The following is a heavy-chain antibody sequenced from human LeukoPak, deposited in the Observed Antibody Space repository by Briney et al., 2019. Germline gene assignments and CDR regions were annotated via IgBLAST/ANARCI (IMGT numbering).Heavy chain of an antibody. V-gene: IGHV3-23*01. CDR1: GFTFSSYA. CDR3: AWIQLWLGWPTFDY. CDR2: ISGSGGST. J-gene: IGHJ4*02. D-gene: IGHD5-18*01. Sequence: PGGALRLSCAASGFTFSSYAMSWVRQAPGKGLEWVSAISGSGGSTYYADSVKGGFTISRYNSKNTLYLQMNSLRAEDTAVYYYAWIQLWLGWPTFDYGGQGTLVTVSS.